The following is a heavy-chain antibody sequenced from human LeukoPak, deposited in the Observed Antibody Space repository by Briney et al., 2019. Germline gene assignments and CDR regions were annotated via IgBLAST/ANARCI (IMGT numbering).Heavy chain of an antibody. CDR2: TYSSGNT. CDR3: ARRIHTAWGIDY. Sequence: GGSLRLSCAASGFTVSSSYMNWVRQAPGKGLEWVSVTYSSGNTYYADSVKGRFTVSRDNSKNTLYLQMNSLRPDDTAVYYCARRIHTAWGIDYWGQGTLVTVAS. CDR1: GFTVSSSY. J-gene: IGHJ4*02. D-gene: IGHD3-16*01. V-gene: IGHV3-53*01.